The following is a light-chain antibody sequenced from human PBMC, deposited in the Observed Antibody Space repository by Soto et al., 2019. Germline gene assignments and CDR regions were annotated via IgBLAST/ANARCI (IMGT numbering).Light chain of an antibody. CDR1: VLAKKY. Sequence: SYELTQPSSVSVSPGQTARITCSGDVLAKKYARWFQQKPGQAPVLVIYKDSERPSGIPERFSGSSSGTTVTLTISGAQVEDEADYYCCSASDNIGVFGGGTKLTVL. CDR3: CSASDNIGV. J-gene: IGLJ3*02. CDR2: KDS. V-gene: IGLV3-27*01.